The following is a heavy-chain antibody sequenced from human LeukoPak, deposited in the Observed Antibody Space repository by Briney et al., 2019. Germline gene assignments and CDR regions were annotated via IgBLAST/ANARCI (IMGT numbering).Heavy chain of an antibody. Sequence: GRSLRLSCAASGFTFSSYAMHWVRQAPGKGLEGVAVISYDGSNKYYADSVKGRFTISRDNSKNTLYLQMNSLRAEDTAVYYCARTTSGGGDYYFDYWGQGTLVTVSS. CDR1: GFTFSSYA. J-gene: IGHJ4*02. D-gene: IGHD2-21*02. V-gene: IGHV3-30-3*01. CDR2: ISYDGSNK. CDR3: ARTTSGGGDYYFDY.